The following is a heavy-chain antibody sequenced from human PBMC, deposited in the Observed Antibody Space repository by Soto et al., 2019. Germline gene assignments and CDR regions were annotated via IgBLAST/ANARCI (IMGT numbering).Heavy chain of an antibody. CDR3: ARMTAYSGADCYSGLTDFNY. J-gene: IGHJ4*02. CDR1: VYSFTSYW. D-gene: IGHD2-21*02. Sequence: PGESLKISCKGSVYSFTSYWIGWVRQMPGKGLEWMGIIYPGDSDTRYSPSFQGQVTISADKSISTAYLQWSSLKASDTAMYYCARMTAYSGADCYSGLTDFNYWRQGTLVTVS. V-gene: IGHV5-51*01. CDR2: IYPGDSDT.